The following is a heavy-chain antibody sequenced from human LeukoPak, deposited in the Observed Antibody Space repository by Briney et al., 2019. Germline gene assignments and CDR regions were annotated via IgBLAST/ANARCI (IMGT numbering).Heavy chain of an antibody. Sequence: GGSLRLSCAASGFTFSSYAMSWVRQAPGKGLEWVSAISGSGGSTYYADSVKGRFTISRDNAKNSLYLQMNSLRAEDTAVYYCARNYYGSGSYFWLDAFDIWGQGTMVTVSS. J-gene: IGHJ3*02. CDR3: ARNYYGSGSYFWLDAFDI. CDR1: GFTFSSYA. CDR2: ISGSGGST. V-gene: IGHV3-23*01. D-gene: IGHD3-10*01.